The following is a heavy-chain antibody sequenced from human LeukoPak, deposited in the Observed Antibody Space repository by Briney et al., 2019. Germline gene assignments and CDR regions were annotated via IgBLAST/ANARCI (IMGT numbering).Heavy chain of an antibody. CDR3: ARDPTVTTSYYFDY. Sequence: GGSLRLSCAASGFTFSSYGMHWVRQAPGEGLEWVAVIWYDGSNKYYADSVKGRFTISRDNSKNTLYLQMNSLRAEDTAVYYCARDPTVTTSYYFDYWGQGTLVTVSS. D-gene: IGHD4-17*01. CDR2: IWYDGSNK. CDR1: GFTFSSYG. V-gene: IGHV3-33*01. J-gene: IGHJ4*02.